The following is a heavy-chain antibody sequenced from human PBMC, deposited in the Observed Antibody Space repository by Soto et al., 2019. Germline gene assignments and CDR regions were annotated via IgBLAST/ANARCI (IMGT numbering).Heavy chain of an antibody. CDR3: SSPRRGGPEEDYFNA. CDR2: ISSSSSYT. CDR1: GFPFSDYY. V-gene: IGHV3-11*06. J-gene: IGHJ4*02. Sequence: GGSLRLSCAASGFPFSDYYMSWIRQAPGEGLAWVSYISSSSSYTNYADSVKGRFTISRDNAKNSLYLQMNSLRAEDRPVKYCSSPRRGGPEEDYFNAWARGT.